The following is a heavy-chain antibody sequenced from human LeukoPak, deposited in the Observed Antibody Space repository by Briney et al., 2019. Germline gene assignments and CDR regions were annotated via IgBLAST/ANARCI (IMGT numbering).Heavy chain of an antibody. CDR3: ARDLLWSPSGIAVEED. D-gene: IGHD6-19*01. V-gene: IGHV3-48*04. CDR1: GFTFSNYW. J-gene: IGHJ4*02. Sequence: QTGGSLRLSCAASGFTFSNYWTSWVRQAPGKGLEWVSYISSSSSTIYYADSVKGRFTISRDNAKNSLYLQMNSLRAEDTAVYYCARDLLWSPSGIAVEEDWGQGTLVTVSS. CDR2: ISSSSSTI.